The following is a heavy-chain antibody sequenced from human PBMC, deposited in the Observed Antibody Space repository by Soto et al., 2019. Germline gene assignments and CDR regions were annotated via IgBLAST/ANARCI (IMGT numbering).Heavy chain of an antibody. CDR1: EFTFSSYA. Sequence: EVQLLESGGGLVQPGGSLRLSCAASEFTFSSYAMRWVRQAPGKGLEWVSAISGSGDSTYYADSVKGRFTTSRDNSKNTLYLQMNSLRAEDTAVYYCARRGSGSYYDYWGQGTLVTVSS. CDR2: ISGSGDST. CDR3: ARRGSGSYYDY. J-gene: IGHJ4*02. V-gene: IGHV3-23*01. D-gene: IGHD1-26*01.